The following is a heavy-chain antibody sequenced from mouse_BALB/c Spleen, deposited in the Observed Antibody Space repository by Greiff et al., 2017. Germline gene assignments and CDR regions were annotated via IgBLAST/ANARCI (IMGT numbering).Heavy chain of an antibody. D-gene: IGHD4-1*01. CDR1: GYSITSDYA. CDR3: ARDWEKFAY. Sequence: EVMLVESGPGLVKPSQSLSLTCTVTGYSITSDYAWNWIRQFPGNKLEWMGYISYSGSTSYNPSLKSRISITRDTSKNQFFLQLNSVTTEDTATYYCARDWEKFAYWGQGTLVTVSA. V-gene: IGHV3-2*02. J-gene: IGHJ3*01. CDR2: ISYSGST.